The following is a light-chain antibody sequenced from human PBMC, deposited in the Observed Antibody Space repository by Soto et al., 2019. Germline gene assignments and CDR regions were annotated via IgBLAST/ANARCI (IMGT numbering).Light chain of an antibody. Sequence: QPVLTQPPSASGPPGQRITISCSGRRSNIGSNYVYWFRQLPGTAPKLLMYANNQRPSGVLDRVSGSKSGTSASLAISGLRSEDEADYYCAAWDDTLSGWVFGGGTKLTVL. CDR3: AAWDDTLSGWV. V-gene: IGLV1-47*02. J-gene: IGLJ3*02. CDR1: RSNIGSNY. CDR2: ANN.